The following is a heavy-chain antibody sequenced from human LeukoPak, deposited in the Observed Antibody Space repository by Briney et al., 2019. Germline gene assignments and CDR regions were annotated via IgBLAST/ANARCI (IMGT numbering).Heavy chain of an antibody. Sequence: SETLSLTCAVYGGSFSGYYWSWIRQPPGKGLEWIGGINHSGSTNYNPSLKSRVTISVDTFKNQFSLKLSSVTAADTAVYYCARGNGFDYWGQGTLVTVSS. CDR3: ARGNGFDY. D-gene: IGHD2-8*01. CDR1: GGSFSGYY. J-gene: IGHJ4*02. V-gene: IGHV4-34*01. CDR2: INHSGST.